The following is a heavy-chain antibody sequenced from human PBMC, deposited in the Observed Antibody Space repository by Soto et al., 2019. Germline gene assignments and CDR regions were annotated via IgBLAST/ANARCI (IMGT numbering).Heavy chain of an antibody. Sequence: QVQLQESGPGLVKPSQTLSLTCTVSGDSISNGGFYYSWIRQHPGQGLEWVGYIFHSGSTLSNPSLSSRVXLXAXXSKNQLFLQLTSVTAADTSVYYCARGGIAGHWFAPWGQGTLVTVSA. D-gene: IGHD2-15*01. CDR2: IFHSGST. J-gene: IGHJ5*02. CDR3: ARGGIAGHWFAP. CDR1: GDSISNGGFY. V-gene: IGHV4-31*03.